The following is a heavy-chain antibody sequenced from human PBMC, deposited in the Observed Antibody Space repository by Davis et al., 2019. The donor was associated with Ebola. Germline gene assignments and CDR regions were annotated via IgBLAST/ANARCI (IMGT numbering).Heavy chain of an antibody. Sequence: HTGGSLRLSCAASGFTFSSYRMHWVRQVPGTGLVWVSRINRDGSSTNYADSVKGRFTISRDNAKNTLYLQMNSLRAEDTAVYYCARGDYSSGWLQGVDAFDIWGQGTMVTVSS. CDR2: INRDGSST. J-gene: IGHJ3*02. V-gene: IGHV3-74*01. CDR3: ARGDYSSGWLQGVDAFDI. CDR1: GFTFSSYR. D-gene: IGHD6-19*01.